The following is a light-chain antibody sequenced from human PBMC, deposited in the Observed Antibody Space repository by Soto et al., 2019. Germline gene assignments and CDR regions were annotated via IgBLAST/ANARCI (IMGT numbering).Light chain of an antibody. J-gene: IGKJ4*01. CDR2: GAS. Sequence: IVLTQSPATLSLSPGERATLSCRASQSVSSYLAWYQQKPGQAPRLLIYGASTRATGIPARFSGSGSGTEFTLTISSLQSADFAVYYCQQYNNWPPLTFGGGTKVDIK. CDR1: QSVSSY. CDR3: QQYNNWPPLT. V-gene: IGKV3-15*01.